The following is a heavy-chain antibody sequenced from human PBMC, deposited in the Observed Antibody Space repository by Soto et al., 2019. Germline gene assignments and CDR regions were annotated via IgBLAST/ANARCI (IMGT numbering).Heavy chain of an antibody. CDR2: ISYDGSNK. CDR3: AKDGQEGGGYYYYYYGMDV. CDR1: GFTFSSYG. V-gene: IGHV3-30*18. J-gene: IGHJ6*02. D-gene: IGHD3-16*01. Sequence: QVQLVESGGGVVQPGRSLRLSCAASGFTFSSYGMHWVRQAPGKGLEWVAVISYDGSNKYYADSVKGRFTISRDNSKNTLYLQMNSLRAEDTAVYYCAKDGQEGGGYYYYYYGMDVWGPGTTVTVSS.